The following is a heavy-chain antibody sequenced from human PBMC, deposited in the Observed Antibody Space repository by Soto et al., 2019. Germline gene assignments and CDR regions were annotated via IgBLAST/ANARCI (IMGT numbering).Heavy chain of an antibody. J-gene: IGHJ6*02. CDR1: GFTFSSYG. V-gene: IGHV3-33*01. CDR3: ARDYMYGDYDFWSGLLDV. CDR2: IWYDGSNK. D-gene: IGHD3-3*01. Sequence: GGSLRLSCAASGFTFSSYGMHWVRQAPGKGLEWVAVIWYDGSNKYYADSVKGRFTISRDNSKNTLYLQMNSLRAEDTAVYYCARDYMYGDYDFWSGLLDVWGQGTTVTVSS.